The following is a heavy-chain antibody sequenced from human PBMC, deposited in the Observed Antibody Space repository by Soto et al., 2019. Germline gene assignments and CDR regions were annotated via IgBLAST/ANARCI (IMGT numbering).Heavy chain of an antibody. V-gene: IGHV3-21*01. CDR2: ISSSSSYI. D-gene: IGHD3-10*01. CDR3: ARGVHSFMDV. J-gene: IGHJ6*03. CDR1: GFTFSSYS. Sequence: EVQLVESGGGLVKPGGSLRLSCAASGFTFSSYSMNWVRQAPGKGLEWVSSISSSSSYIYFADSVKGRFTISRDNAKNSLYLQMNSLRAEDTAVYYCARGVHSFMDVWGKGTTVTVSS.